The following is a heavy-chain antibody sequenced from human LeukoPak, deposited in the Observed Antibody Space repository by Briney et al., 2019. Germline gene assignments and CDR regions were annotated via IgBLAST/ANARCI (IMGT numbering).Heavy chain of an antibody. CDR3: ARGGSYYNEAFDI. CDR1: GFTVSSNY. CDR2: ISSSSSTI. Sequence: GGSLRLSCGASGFTVSSNYMSWVRQAPGKGLEWVSYISSSSSTIYYADSVKGRFSISRDNAKNSLYLQMNSLRAEDTAVYYCARGGSYYNEAFDIWGQGTMVTVSS. V-gene: IGHV3-48*01. J-gene: IGHJ3*02. D-gene: IGHD1-26*01.